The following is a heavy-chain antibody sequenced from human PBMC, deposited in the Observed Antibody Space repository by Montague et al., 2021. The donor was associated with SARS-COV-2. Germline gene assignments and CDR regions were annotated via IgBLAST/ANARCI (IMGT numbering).Heavy chain of an antibody. V-gene: IGHV4-38-2*02. D-gene: IGHD2-2*01. Sequence: SETLSLTCTVSGYSISSGYYWGWIRQPPGKGLEWIGGIYHSGSTXYNPSLKSRVTISVDTSKNQFSLKLSSVTAADTAVYYCARSQDCSTTSCHFDYWGQGTLVTVSS. CDR3: ARSQDCSTTSCHFDY. CDR1: GYSISSGYY. J-gene: IGHJ4*02. CDR2: IYHSGST.